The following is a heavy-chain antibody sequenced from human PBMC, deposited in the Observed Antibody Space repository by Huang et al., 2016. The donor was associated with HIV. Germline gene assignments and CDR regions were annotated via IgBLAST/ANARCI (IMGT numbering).Heavy chain of an antibody. CDR1: GGSITSGSYY. CDR2: MYTSGST. D-gene: IGHD3-3*01. CDR3: ARAKFWPDAFDI. V-gene: IGHV4-61*09. Sequence: QVQLQESGPGLVKPSQTLSLTCTVSGGSITSGSYYWSWIRQPAGKGLEWIGHMYTSGSTNFNPSLKRRVTILLDTSKNQCSMKLSSGTAADTAVYYCARAKFWPDAFDIWGQGTMVTVSS. J-gene: IGHJ3*02.